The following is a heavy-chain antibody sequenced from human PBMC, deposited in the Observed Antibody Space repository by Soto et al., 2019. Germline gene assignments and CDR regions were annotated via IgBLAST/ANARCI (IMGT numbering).Heavy chain of an antibody. V-gene: IGHV3-23*01. CDR3: AKALNSHSSSWYGYYYYYGMDV. Sequence: GGSLRLSCAASGFTFSSYAMSWVRQAPGKGLEWVSAISGSGGSTYYADSVKGRFTIPSDNSKNTLYLQMNSLRAEDTAVYYCAKALNSHSSSWYGYYYYYGMDVWGQGTTVTVSS. CDR2: ISGSGGST. D-gene: IGHD6-13*01. J-gene: IGHJ6*02. CDR1: GFTFSSYA.